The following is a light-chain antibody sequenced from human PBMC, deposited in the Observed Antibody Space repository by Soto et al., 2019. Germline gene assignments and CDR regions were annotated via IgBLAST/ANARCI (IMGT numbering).Light chain of an antibody. V-gene: IGLV2-14*01. CDR1: SSDVRFYNY. J-gene: IGLJ3*02. Sequence: QSALTQPASGSGSPGQSMTISCTGTSSDVRFYNYVSWYQQHPGQDPKLMIYEFSSPPSGVSNRFSGSKSGNTASLTSSWLQAEDEADYYCISYTTSSTLVVFGGGTKLPVL. CDR2: EFS. CDR3: ISYTTSSTLVV.